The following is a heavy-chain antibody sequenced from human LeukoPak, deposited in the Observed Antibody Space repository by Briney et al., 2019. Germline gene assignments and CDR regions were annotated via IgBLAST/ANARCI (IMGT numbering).Heavy chain of an antibody. J-gene: IGHJ5*02. Sequence: SQTLSLTCAISGDSVSSNSVTWNWIRQSPSRGLEWLGRTYYRSTWYNDYAVSVRGRITVNPDTSKNQFSLHLNSVTPEDTAVYYCARRLTQYDCFDPWGQGILVTVSS. CDR1: GDSVSSNSVT. CDR2: TYYRSTWYN. V-gene: IGHV6-1*01. D-gene: IGHD2-2*01. CDR3: ARRLTQYDCFDP.